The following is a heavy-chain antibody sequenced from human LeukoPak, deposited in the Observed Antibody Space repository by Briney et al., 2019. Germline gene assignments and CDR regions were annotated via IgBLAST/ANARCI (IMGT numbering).Heavy chain of an antibody. CDR3: ARAPPYYDIHRDAFDI. CDR2: ISSGSNYI. V-gene: IGHV3-21*01. Sequence: RGSLRLSCAVSGFTFSSYSMIWVRQAPGKGLEWVSSISSGSNYIYYADSMKGRFTISRDNAKNSLYLQMNSLRAEDTAVYYCARAPPYYDIHRDAFDIWGQGTMVTVSS. J-gene: IGHJ3*02. CDR1: GFTFSSYS. D-gene: IGHD3-9*01.